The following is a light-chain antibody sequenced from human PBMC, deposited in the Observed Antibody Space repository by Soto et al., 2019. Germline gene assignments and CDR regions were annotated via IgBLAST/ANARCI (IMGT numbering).Light chain of an antibody. CDR2: GAS. J-gene: IGKJ2*01. V-gene: IGKV3-15*01. CDR1: QSVSSN. Sequence: EIVMTQSPATLSVSPGERATLSCRASQSVSSNLAWYQVKPGQAPRLLIYGASNRATDIPARFSGSGSGTEFTLTIDTLQSEDFAVYYCQQYNNWPTDTFGQGTKLDFK. CDR3: QQYNNWPTDT.